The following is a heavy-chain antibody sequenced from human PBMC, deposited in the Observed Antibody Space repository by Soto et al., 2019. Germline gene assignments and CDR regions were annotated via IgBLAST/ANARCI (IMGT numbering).Heavy chain of an antibody. J-gene: IGHJ4*02. V-gene: IGHV5-51*01. CDR2: IYPGDSDT. CDR3: ARLGGDGSSLGWFDY. CDR1: GYSFTSFW. D-gene: IGHD3-16*01. Sequence: PGESLKISCKGSGYSFTSFWIGWVRRMPGKGLEWMGIIYPGDSDTRYSPSFQGQVTISADKSVSTAYLQWSSLKASDTAMYYYARLGGDGSSLGWFDYWGQGTLVTVSS.